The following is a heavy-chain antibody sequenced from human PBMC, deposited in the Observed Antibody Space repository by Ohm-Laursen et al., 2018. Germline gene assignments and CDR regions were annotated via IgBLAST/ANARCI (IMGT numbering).Heavy chain of an antibody. V-gene: IGHV4-4*07. CDR1: GGSISSYY. CDR2: IYTGGTT. Sequence: GTLSLTCTVSGGSISSYYWTWIRQPAGKGLEWIGRIYTGGTTNYNPSLKSRVTMSVDTSKNQFSLKLSSVTAADTAVYYCARGYVGQFWDYWGQGTLVTVSS. J-gene: IGHJ4*02. D-gene: IGHD3-3*01. CDR3: ARGYVGQFWDY.